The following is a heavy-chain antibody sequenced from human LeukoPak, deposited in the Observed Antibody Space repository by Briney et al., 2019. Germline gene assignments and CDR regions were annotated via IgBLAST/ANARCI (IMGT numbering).Heavy chain of an antibody. D-gene: IGHD2-21*02. CDR2: IRNKANSYAT. CDR3: SRLSDPNKYGMDV. Sequence: GGSLRLSCAASGFSFSDSAMHWVRQASGKGLEWVGRIRNKANSYATRYAASVRGRFTISRDDSKNMAYLQMNSLKTEDTAVYYCSRLSDPNKYGMDVWGQGTTVTVSS. CDR1: GFSFSDSA. V-gene: IGHV3-73*01. J-gene: IGHJ6*02.